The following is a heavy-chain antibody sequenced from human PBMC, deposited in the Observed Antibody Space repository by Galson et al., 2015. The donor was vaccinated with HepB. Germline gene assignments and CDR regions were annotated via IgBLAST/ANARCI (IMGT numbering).Heavy chain of an antibody. CDR1: GFSFSRHA. D-gene: IGHD5-24*01. V-gene: IGHV3-30*04. Sequence: SLRLSCAASGFSFSRHAMYWVRQAPGKGLEWVAVILNDGRDKYYADSVKGRFTISRDNPKNTLYLQMNSLRAQDTAVYFWARDLYPIKLQSHGAPCPPYCYDGYDVWGQGAPVTVSS. CDR2: ILNDGRDK. CDR3: ARDLYPIKLQSHGAPCPPYCYDGYDV. J-gene: IGHJ6*02.